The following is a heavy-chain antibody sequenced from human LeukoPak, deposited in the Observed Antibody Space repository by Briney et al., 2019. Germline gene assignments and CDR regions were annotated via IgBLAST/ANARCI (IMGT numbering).Heavy chain of an antibody. CDR3: ARDSVSPEMATIFPFDY. J-gene: IGHJ4*02. Sequence: PGGSLRLSCAASGFTFSSYSMNWVRQAPGKGLEWVSSISSSSSYIYYADSVKGRFTISRDNAKNSLYLQMNSLRAEDTAVHYCARDSVSPEMATIFPFDYWGQGTLVTVSS. D-gene: IGHD5-24*01. V-gene: IGHV3-21*01. CDR2: ISSSSSYI. CDR1: GFTFSSYS.